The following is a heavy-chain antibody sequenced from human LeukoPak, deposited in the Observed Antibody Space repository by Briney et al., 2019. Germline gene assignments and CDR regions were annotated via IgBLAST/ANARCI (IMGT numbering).Heavy chain of an antibody. Sequence: SETLSLTCTVSGGSISSYYWSWIRQLPGKGLEWIGYIYYSGSTNYNPSLKSRVSISIDTSKNQFSLRLSSVTAADTAVYYCASSRGYYYDSSGYWTYYFDNWGQGTLVTVSS. J-gene: IGHJ4*02. D-gene: IGHD3-22*01. V-gene: IGHV4-59*12. CDR2: IYYSGST. CDR1: GGSISSYY. CDR3: ASSRGYYYDSSGYWTYYFDN.